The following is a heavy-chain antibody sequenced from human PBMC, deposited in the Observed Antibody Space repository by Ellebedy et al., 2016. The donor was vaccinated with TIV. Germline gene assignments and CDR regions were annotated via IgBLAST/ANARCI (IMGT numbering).Heavy chain of an antibody. V-gene: IGHV4-59*12. Sequence: MPSETLSLTCTVSGASSTSDYWTWVRQPPGKGLQWIGYVSHSGSTHYSPSLESRVTMSLDTSNNQFSLKLKSVTAADTAVYYCVRDRSVFFDPWGQGTLVTVSS. CDR1: GASSTSDY. CDR3: VRDRSVFFDP. D-gene: IGHD5/OR15-5a*01. J-gene: IGHJ5*01. CDR2: VSHSGST.